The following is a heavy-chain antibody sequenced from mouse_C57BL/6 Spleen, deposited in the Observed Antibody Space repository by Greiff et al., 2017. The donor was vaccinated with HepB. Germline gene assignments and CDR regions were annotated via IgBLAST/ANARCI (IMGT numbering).Heavy chain of an antibody. D-gene: IGHD1-1*01. CDR1: GYTFTSYG. J-gene: IGHJ2*01. CDR2: IYPRSGNT. Sequence: QVQLKESGAELARPGASVKLSCKASGYTFTSYGISWVKQRTGQGLEWIGEIYPRSGNTYYNEKFKGKATLTADKSSSTAYMELRSLTSEDSAVYFCARSSYYGSSPYYFDYWGQGTTLTVSS. V-gene: IGHV1-81*01. CDR3: ARSSYYGSSPYYFDY.